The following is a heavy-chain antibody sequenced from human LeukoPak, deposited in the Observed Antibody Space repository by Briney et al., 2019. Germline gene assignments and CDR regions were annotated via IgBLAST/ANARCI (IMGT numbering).Heavy chain of an antibody. CDR3: ARDLISGHYTFDY. CDR2: ISSSSSTI. D-gene: IGHD1-26*01. Sequence: GGSLRLSCAASGFPFSSFSMNWVRQAPARGLEWVSYISSSSSTIYYADSVKGRFTVSRDNAKNSLYLQMNSLRDDDTAVYYCARDLISGHYTFDYWGQGTLVTVSS. J-gene: IGHJ4*02. V-gene: IGHV3-48*02. CDR1: GFPFSSFS.